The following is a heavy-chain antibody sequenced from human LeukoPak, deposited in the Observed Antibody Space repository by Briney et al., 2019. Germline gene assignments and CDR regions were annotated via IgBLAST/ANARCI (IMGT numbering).Heavy chain of an antibody. D-gene: IGHD3-3*01. V-gene: IGHV3-30-3*01. CDR2: LSSDGVDK. Sequence: GGSLRLSCAASGFTFSSYVMHWVRQTPGKGLEWVAILSSDGVDKRYADSVKGRFTISRDNAKNSLYLQMNSLRAEDTAVYYCARNYDFWIPYGMDVWGQGTTVTVSS. CDR3: ARNYDFWIPYGMDV. CDR1: GFTFSSYV. J-gene: IGHJ6*02.